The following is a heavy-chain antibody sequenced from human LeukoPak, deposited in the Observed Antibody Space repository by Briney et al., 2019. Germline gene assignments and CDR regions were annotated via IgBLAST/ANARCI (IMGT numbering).Heavy chain of an antibody. V-gene: IGHV1-2*02. J-gene: IGHJ5*02. CDR3: ARGGPRGYCSSTSCYEQHGWFDP. D-gene: IGHD2-2*01. CDR1: GYVFTGYY. CDR2: INPNSGGT. Sequence: ASLKVSCKASGYVFTGYYMHWVRQAPGQGLEWMGWINPNSGGTKYAQKFQGRVTMTRDTSISTAYMELSRLRSDDTAAYYCARGGPRGYCSSTSCYEQHGWFDPWGQGTLVTVSS.